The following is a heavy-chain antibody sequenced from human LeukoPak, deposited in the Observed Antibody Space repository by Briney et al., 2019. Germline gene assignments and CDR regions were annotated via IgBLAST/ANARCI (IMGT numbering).Heavy chain of an antibody. J-gene: IGHJ3*02. CDR1: GFTFSSYS. CDR2: ISDSSSYI. CDR3: ARDPYTISDAFDI. D-gene: IGHD3-16*01. V-gene: IGHV3-21*01. Sequence: GGSLRLSCAASGFTFSSYSMNWVRQAPGKGLEWVSSISDSSSYIYYADSVKGRFTISRDNAKNSLYLQLNSLRDEDTAVYYCARDPYTISDAFDIWGQGTMVTVSS.